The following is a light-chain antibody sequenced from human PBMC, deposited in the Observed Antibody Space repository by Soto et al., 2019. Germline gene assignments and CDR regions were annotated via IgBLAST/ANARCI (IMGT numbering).Light chain of an antibody. CDR2: DAS. CDR3: QQYNTYPWT. V-gene: IGKV3-11*01. CDR1: QSVSSY. Sequence: DIFLTQSPSTLSSSPVELATLSCRASQSVSSYLAWYQQKPGQAPRLLIYDASNRATGIPARFSGSGSGTDFTLTISSLEPEDFATYYCQQYNTYPWTFGQGTKV. J-gene: IGKJ1*01.